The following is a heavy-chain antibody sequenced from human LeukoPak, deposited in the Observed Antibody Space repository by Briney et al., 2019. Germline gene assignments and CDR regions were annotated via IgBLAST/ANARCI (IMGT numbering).Heavy chain of an antibody. V-gene: IGHV3-30*03. J-gene: IGHJ6*02. Sequence: GGSLRLSCAASGFTFSSSGMHWVRQAPGKGLEWVAVISYDGSNKYYADSVKGRFTISRDNSKNTLYLQMNSLRAEDTAVYYCARGNYCSSTSCYMGYYYYGMDVWGQGTTVTVSS. CDR2: ISYDGSNK. CDR3: ARGNYCSSTSCYMGYYYYGMDV. CDR1: GFTFSSSG. D-gene: IGHD2-2*02.